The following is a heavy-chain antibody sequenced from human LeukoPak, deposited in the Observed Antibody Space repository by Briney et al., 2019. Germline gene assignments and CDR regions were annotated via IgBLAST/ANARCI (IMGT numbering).Heavy chain of an antibody. CDR1: GYTFTGYY. J-gene: IGHJ6*03. CDR2: INPNSGGT. CDR3: ARDRVVVVPAADYYYYYYMDV. D-gene: IGHD2-2*01. V-gene: IGHV1-2*02. Sequence: ASVKVSCKASGYTFTGYYMHWVRQAPGQGLEWMGWINPNSGGTNCAQKFQGRVTMTRDTSISTAYMELSRLRSDDTAVYYCARDRVVVVPAADYYYYYYMDVWGKGTTVTVSS.